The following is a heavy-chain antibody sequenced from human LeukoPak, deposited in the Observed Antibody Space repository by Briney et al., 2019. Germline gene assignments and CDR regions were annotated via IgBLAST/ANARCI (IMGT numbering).Heavy chain of an antibody. CDR2: ISWDGGTP. Sequence: GGSLRLSRAASGFTFDDYAMHWVRQAPGKGLEWVSLISWDGGTPYYYDSVKRRFTISRDNSKNSLYLQMDSLRAEDTALYYCAKDGGSYYEAPYFDYWGQGTLVTVSS. J-gene: IGHJ4*02. CDR1: GFTFDDYA. V-gene: IGHV3-43D*03. D-gene: IGHD1-26*01. CDR3: AKDGGSYYEAPYFDY.